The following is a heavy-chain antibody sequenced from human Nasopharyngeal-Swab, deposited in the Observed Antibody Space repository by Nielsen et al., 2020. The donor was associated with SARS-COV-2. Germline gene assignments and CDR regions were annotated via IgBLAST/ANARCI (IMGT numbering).Heavy chain of an antibody. CDR1: GGSISSSNW. Sequence: SENLSLTCAVSGGSISSSNWWGWVRQPPGKGLEWIGEIYHSGSTNYNPSLKSRVTISVDKSKNQFSLKLSSVTAADTAVYYCARWGPINDFWSGYYRFDYWGQGTLVTVSS. CDR2: IYHSGST. D-gene: IGHD3-3*01. J-gene: IGHJ4*02. V-gene: IGHV4-4*02. CDR3: ARWGPINDFWSGYYRFDY.